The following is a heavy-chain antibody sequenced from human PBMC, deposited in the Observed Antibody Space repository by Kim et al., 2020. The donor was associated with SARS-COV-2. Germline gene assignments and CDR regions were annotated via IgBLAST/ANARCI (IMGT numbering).Heavy chain of an antibody. CDR2: IIPIFGTA. D-gene: IGHD6-6*01. CDR3: AREEYSREGGGFDY. CDR1: GGTFSSYA. V-gene: IGHV1-69*13. J-gene: IGHJ4*02. Sequence: SVKVSCKASGGTFSSYAISWVRQAPGQGLEWMGGIIPIFGTANYAQKFQGRVTITADESTSTAYMELSSLRSEDTAVYYCAREEYSREGGGFDYWGQGTLVTVSS.